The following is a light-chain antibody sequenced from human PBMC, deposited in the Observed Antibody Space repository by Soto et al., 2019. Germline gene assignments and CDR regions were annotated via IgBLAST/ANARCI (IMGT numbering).Light chain of an antibody. CDR1: SSDVGGYNY. V-gene: IGLV2-14*01. J-gene: IGLJ2*01. Sequence: QSVLTQPASVSGSPGQSITISCTETSSDVGGYNYVSWYQQHPGKAPKLMIYDVSNRPSGVSNRFSGSKSGNTASLTISGLQAEDEADYYCSSYTSSSTLFGGGTKLTVL. CDR2: DVS. CDR3: SSYTSSSTL.